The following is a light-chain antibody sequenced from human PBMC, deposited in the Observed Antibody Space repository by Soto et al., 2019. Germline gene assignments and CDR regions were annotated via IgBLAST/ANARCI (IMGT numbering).Light chain of an antibody. CDR2: LGS. Sequence: DIVMTQSPLSLPVTPGEPASISCRSSQSLLHSNGYNYLDWYLQKPGQSPQLLIYLGSNRASGVPDRFSGSGVGTDFTLKISRVEAEDVGVYYCMQALQTRNTFGQGTKLEIK. J-gene: IGKJ2*01. CDR3: MQALQTRNT. V-gene: IGKV2-28*01. CDR1: QSLLHSNGYNY.